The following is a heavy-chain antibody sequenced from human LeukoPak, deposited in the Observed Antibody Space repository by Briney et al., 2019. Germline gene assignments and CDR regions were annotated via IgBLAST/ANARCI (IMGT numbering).Heavy chain of an antibody. J-gene: IGHJ4*02. CDR2: LSYDGSNS. CDR1: GLTFSSFG. D-gene: IGHD4-17*01. Sequence: GRSLRLSCAASGLTFSSFGMHWVRQAPGKGLEWVAVLSYDGSNSYYADSVKGRFTISRDNSKNTLYLQMNSLRGEDTAVYYCAKDASTVTLHADYWGQGTLVTVSS. V-gene: IGHV3-30*18. CDR3: AKDASTVTLHADY.